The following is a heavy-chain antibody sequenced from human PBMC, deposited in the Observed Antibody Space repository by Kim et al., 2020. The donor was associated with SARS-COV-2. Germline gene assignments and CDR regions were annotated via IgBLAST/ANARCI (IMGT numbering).Heavy chain of an antibody. V-gene: IGHV4-59*01. D-gene: IGHD6-19*01. Sequence: SETLSLTCTVSGCSISSYYWSWIRQPPGKGLEWIGYIYYSGSTNYNPSLKSRVTISVDTSKNQFSLKLSSVTAADTAVYYCARVKEGYTSGWYEDYWGQG. CDR1: GCSISSYY. CDR2: IYYSGST. CDR3: ARVKEGYTSGWYEDY. J-gene: IGHJ4*02.